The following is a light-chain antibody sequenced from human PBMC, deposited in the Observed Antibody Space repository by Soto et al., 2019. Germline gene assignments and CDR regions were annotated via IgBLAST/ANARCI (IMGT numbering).Light chain of an antibody. CDR1: QSISSW. Sequence: DIQMTQSPSTLSASVGERVTITCRASQSISSWLAWYQQKPGKAPKLLIYTASSLESGVPSRFSGSGSGTEFTLTISSLQPDDFATYYCQQYNSYSRTFGQGTKVEIK. CDR3: QQYNSYSRT. V-gene: IGKV1-5*03. J-gene: IGKJ1*01. CDR2: TAS.